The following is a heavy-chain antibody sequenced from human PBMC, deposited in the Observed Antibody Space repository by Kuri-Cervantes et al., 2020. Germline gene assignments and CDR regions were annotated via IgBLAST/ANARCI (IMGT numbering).Heavy chain of an antibody. D-gene: IGHD3-3*01. J-gene: IGHJ2*01. CDR3: ARQKPRVVISPSRAWYFDL. Sequence: GGSLRLSCAASGFTFSSYSMNWVRQAPGKGLEWVSYISSSSSYIYYADSVKGRFTISKDNAKNSLYLQMNSLRDEDTAVYYCARQKPRVVISPSRAWYFDLSGCGTLV. CDR1: GFTFSSYS. V-gene: IGHV3-21*01. CDR2: ISSSSSYI.